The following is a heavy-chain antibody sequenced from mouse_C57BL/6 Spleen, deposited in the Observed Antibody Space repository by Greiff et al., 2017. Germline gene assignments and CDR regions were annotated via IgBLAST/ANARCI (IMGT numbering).Heavy chain of an antibody. V-gene: IGHV1-19*01. CDR2: INPYNGGT. J-gene: IGHJ1*03. Sequence: VQLQQSGPVLVKPGASVKMSCKASGYTFTDYYMNWVKQSHGKSLEWIGVINPYNGGTSYNQKFKGKATLTVDKSSSTAYMELNSLTSEDSAVYYCARDYCGRDWYFDVWGTGTTVTVSS. CDR1: GYTFTDYY. D-gene: IGHD1-1*01. CDR3: ARDYCGRDWYFDV.